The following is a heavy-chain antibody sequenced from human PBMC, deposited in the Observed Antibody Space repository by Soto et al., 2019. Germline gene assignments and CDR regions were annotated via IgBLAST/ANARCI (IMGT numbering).Heavy chain of an antibody. J-gene: IGHJ4*02. CDR2: IYYSGGT. CDR3: ASSSSSRARGYFDY. V-gene: IGHV4-30-4*01. D-gene: IGHD6-13*01. Sequence: SETLSLTCTVSGGAISSGDYYWSWIRQPPGKGLEWTGYIYYSGGTYDNPSLKSRVTIAVDTSKNQFSLKLSSVTAVDTAVYYCASSSSSRARGYFDYWGQGTLVTVSS. CDR1: GGAISSGDYY.